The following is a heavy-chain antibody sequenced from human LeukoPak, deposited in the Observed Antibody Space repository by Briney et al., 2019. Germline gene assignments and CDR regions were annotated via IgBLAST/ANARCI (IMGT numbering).Heavy chain of an antibody. CDR2: IYYSGST. V-gene: IGHV4-59*01. CDR1: GGSISSYY. CDR3: ARDGGY. J-gene: IGHJ4*02. D-gene: IGHD3-16*01. Sequence: SETLSLTCTVSGGSISSYYWSWIRQPPGKGLEWFGYIYYSGSTNYNPSLKSRVTISVDTSKNQFSLKLSSVTAADTAVYYCARDGGYWGQGTLVTVSS.